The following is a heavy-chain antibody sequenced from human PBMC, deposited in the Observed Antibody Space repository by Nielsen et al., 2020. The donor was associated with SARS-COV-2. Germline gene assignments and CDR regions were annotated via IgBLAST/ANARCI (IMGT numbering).Heavy chain of an antibody. CDR1: GFTFDDYA. D-gene: IGHD6-19*01. Sequence: GGSLRLSCAASGFTFDDYAMHWVRQAPGKGLEWVSGISWNSGSIGYADSVKGRFTISRDNAKNSLYLQMNSLRAEDTALYYCAKVGIGWSFDYWGQGTLVTVSS. CDR2: ISWNSGSI. J-gene: IGHJ4*02. CDR3: AKVGIGWSFDY. V-gene: IGHV3-9*01.